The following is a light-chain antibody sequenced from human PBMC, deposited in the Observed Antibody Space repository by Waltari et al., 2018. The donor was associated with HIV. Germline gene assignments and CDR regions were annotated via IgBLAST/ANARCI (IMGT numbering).Light chain of an antibody. CDR1: ALPKKY. Sequence: SDELTQPPSASVSPGQTARITCSGHALPKKYAYWYQQKSGQAPVLVIYEDSKRPSVIPERFSGSSAGTMATLTINEAQVEDEADNYCYSTDSSGSRWVFGGGTKLTVL. J-gene: IGLJ3*02. CDR2: EDS. V-gene: IGLV3-10*01. CDR3: YSTDSSGSRWV.